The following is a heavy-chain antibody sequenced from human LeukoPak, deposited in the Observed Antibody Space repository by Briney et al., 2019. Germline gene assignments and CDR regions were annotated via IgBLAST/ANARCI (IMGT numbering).Heavy chain of an antibody. V-gene: IGHV4-38-2*02. CDR3: ARVRGHFGVFIG. D-gene: IGHD3-3*01. CDR2: IYHSGST. J-gene: IGHJ4*02. CDR1: GYSISSGYY. Sequence: PSETLSLTCTVSGYSISSGYYWGWIRQPPGEGVEWIGSIYHSGSTYYNPSLKSRFTISVDTSKNQFSLKLSSVTAADTAVYYCARVRGHFGVFIGWGQGTLVTVSS.